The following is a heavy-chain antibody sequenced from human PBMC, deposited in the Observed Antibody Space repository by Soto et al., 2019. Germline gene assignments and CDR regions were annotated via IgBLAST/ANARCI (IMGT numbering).Heavy chain of an antibody. J-gene: IGHJ4*02. D-gene: IGHD3-22*01. CDR2: IKQDGSEK. CDR3: ARDLDYYDSSTLMDY. CDR1: GFTFSSYW. Sequence: GGSLRLSCAASGFTFSSYWMSWVRQAPGKGLEWVANIKQDGSEKYYVDSVKGRFTISRDNAKNSLYLQMNSLRAEDTAVYYCARDLDYYDSSTLMDYWGQGTLVTVS. V-gene: IGHV3-7*01.